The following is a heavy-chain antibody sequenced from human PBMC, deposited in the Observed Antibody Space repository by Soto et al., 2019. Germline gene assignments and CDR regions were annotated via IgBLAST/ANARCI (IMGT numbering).Heavy chain of an antibody. J-gene: IGHJ4*02. V-gene: IGHV3-23*04. CDR1: GFSFSNYG. D-gene: IGHD4-4*01. Sequence: VQLVESGGGVVQPGRSLRLSCAASGFSFSNYGMSWVRQAPGKGLEWVSSISGSGGSTYYADSVKGRFTISRDNSKNTLYLQMNSLRAEDTAVFYCAKYARVRLTTGFDSWGQGTLVAVSS. CDR2: ISGSGGST. CDR3: AKYARVRLTTGFDS.